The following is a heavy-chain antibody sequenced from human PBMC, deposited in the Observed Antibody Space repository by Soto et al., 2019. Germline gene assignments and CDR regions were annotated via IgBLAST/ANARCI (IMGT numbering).Heavy chain of an antibody. D-gene: IGHD4-17*01. CDR1: GGSIRSYY. V-gene: IGHV4-59*01. CDR2: IYYSGNT. Sequence: PSETLSLTCSLPGGSIRSYYWSWIRQPPGKGLEWIGYIYYSGNTAYNPYLKSRATISVDTTKNQFSLKLSSMTAADTAVYYCARLTTVTTHYFAYWGQGTLVTVSS. J-gene: IGHJ4*02. CDR3: ARLTTVTTHYFAY.